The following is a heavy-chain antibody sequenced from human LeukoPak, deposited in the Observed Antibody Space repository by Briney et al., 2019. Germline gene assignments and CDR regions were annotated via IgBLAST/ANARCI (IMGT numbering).Heavy chain of an antibody. CDR2: MNPNSGNT. V-gene: IGHV1-8*01. Sequence: ASVKVSCKASGYTFTSYDINRVRQATGQGLEWMGWMNPNSGNTGYAQKFQGRVTMTRNTSISTAYMELSSLRSEDTAVYYCARAARLYGGNPGSLGYWGQGTLVTVSS. CDR1: GYTFTSYD. J-gene: IGHJ4*02. CDR3: ARAARLYGGNPGSLGY. D-gene: IGHD4-23*01.